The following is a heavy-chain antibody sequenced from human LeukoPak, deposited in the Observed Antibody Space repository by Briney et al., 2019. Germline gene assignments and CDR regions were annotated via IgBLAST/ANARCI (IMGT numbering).Heavy chain of an antibody. CDR2: ISTQSGNT. V-gene: IGHV1-18*01. D-gene: IGHD4-17*01. J-gene: IGHJ4*02. CDR1: GYTLTSYG. CDR3: ARGAYGDK. Sequence: ASVKVSCKASGYTLTSYGIHWMRQAPGQGLEWMGWISTQSGNTNYAQKVQGRLTLTTDRSTNTAYMELRSLRSDDTAVYYCARGAYGDKWGQGTMVTVSS.